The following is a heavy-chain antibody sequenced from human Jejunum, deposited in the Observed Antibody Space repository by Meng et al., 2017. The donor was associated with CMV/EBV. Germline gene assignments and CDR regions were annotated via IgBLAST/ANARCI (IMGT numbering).Heavy chain of an antibody. CDR3: ARGGGYFDWLFLDF. D-gene: IGHD3-9*01. Sequence: KASGYPFTGYFMHWVRQAPGQGLEWMGRINPKSGGTNYAQKFQGRVTMTRDTSISTAYMELSGLRSDDTAMYHCARGGGYFDWLFLDFWGQGTLVTVSS. V-gene: IGHV1-2*06. J-gene: IGHJ4*02. CDR1: GYPFTGYF. CDR2: INPKSGGT.